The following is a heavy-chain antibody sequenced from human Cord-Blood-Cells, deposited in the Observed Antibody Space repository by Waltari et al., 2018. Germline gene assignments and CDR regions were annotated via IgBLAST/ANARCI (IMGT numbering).Heavy chain of an antibody. CDR1: GFTFSGSS. D-gene: IGHD6-13*01. CDR2: IRSKANSYAT. V-gene: IGHV3-73*02. CDR3: TSMAAAADY. Sequence: EVQLVESGGGLVQPGGSLKLSCAASGFTFSGSSMHWVRQASGKGLEWVGRIRSKANSYATAYAASVKGRFTISRDDSKNTAYLQMNSLKTEDTAVYYCTSMAAAADYWGQGTLVTVSS. J-gene: IGHJ4*02.